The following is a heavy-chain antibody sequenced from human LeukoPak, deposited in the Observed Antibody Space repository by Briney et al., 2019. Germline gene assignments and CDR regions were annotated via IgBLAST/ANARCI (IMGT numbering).Heavy chain of an antibody. CDR1: GYTFTSYY. J-gene: IGHJ4*02. CDR3: AGDNVNVGNPSIGYYFDY. Sequence: ASVKVSCKASGYTFTSYYMHWVRQAPGQGLEWMGIINPSGGSTSYAQKFQGRVTMTRDTSTSTVYMELSGLRSEDTAVYYCAGDNVNVGNPSIGYYFDYWGQGTLVTVSS. CDR2: INPSGGST. D-gene: IGHD4-23*01. V-gene: IGHV1-46*01.